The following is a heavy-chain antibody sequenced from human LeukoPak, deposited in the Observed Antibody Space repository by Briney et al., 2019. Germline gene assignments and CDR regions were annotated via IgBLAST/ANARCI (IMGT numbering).Heavy chain of an antibody. CDR2: IYHSGST. D-gene: IGHD2-2*01. J-gene: IGHJ3*02. CDR3: ARGCSSTSCFNDAFDI. CDR1: GYSISSGYY. V-gene: IGHV4-38-2*01. Sequence: SETLSLTCAVSGYSISSGYYWGWLRQPPGKGLDWIWCIYHSGSTYYNPSLKSLVSISVDTSKNQFSLKLSSVTAADTAVYYCARGCSSTSCFNDAFDIWGQGTMVTVSS.